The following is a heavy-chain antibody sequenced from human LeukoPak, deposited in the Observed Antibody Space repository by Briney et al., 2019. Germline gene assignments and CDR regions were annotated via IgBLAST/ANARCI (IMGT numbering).Heavy chain of an antibody. CDR1: GYTFTSYA. J-gene: IGHJ3*02. V-gene: IGHV1-2*02. D-gene: IGHD3-22*01. CDR2: IIPIFGTA. CDR3: ARALRNHHYYDSSGYDAFDI. Sequence: ASVKVSCKASGYTFTSYAMNWVRQAPGQGLEWMGGIIPIFGTANYAQKFQGRVTMTRDTSISTAYMELSRLRSDDTAVYYCARALRNHHYYDSSGYDAFDIWGQGTMVTVSS.